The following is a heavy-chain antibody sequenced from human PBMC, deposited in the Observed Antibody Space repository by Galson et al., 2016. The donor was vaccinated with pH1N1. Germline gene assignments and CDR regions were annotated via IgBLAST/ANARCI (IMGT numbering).Heavy chain of an antibody. J-gene: IGHJ4*02. CDR3: ARAWGIGAAGPLDS. D-gene: IGHD6-13*01. V-gene: IGHV3-69-1*02. CDR1: GFTLSDYY. Sequence: SLRLSCAASGFTLSDYYMNWIRGTPERGLEWLSSIGSSGNVAYADSVKGRFTISRDNAQNYLLLQMDSPRVDDTALYYCARAWGIGAAGPLDSWGQGALVIVSS. CDR2: IGSSGNV.